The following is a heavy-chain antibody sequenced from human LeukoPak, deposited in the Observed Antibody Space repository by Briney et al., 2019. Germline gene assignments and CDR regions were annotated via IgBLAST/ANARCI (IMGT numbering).Heavy chain of an antibody. CDR2: ISGSSSTI. CDR1: GFSFSTSN. CDR3: ARVFDYVGNSDY. V-gene: IGHV3-48*04. D-gene: IGHD3-10*02. Sequence: GGSLRLSCAASGFSFSTSNMNWVRQAPGKGLEWVSYISGSSSTIYYADSVKGRFTISRDNAKNSLYLQMNSLRVDDTAVYYCARVFDYVGNSDYWGQGTLVTVSS. J-gene: IGHJ4*02.